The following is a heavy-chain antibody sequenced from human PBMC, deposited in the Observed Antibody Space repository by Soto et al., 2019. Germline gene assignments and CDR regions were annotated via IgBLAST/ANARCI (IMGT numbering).Heavy chain of an antibody. CDR1: GFTFSSYA. CDR2: ISYDGSNK. J-gene: IGHJ4*02. D-gene: IGHD5-18*01. Sequence: QVQLVESGGGVVQPGRSLRLSCAASGFTFSSYAMHWVRQAPGKGLEWVAVISYDGSNKYYADSVKGRFTISRDNSKNTLYLQMNSLRAEDTAVYYCVRGYSYPGVWGQGTLVTVSS. V-gene: IGHV3-30-3*01. CDR3: VRGYSYPGV.